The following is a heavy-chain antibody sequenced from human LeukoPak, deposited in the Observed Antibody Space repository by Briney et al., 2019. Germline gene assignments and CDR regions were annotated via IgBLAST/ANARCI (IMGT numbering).Heavy chain of an antibody. V-gene: IGHV1-8*01. J-gene: IGHJ4*02. Sequence: ASVKVSCKASGYTFTTYDINWVRQATEQGLEWMGWMNPHSGNTGYAQKFQGRVAMTRDTSISTAYMELSNLTSDDTAVYYCTRKPFPGNYWGQGTLVTVSS. CDR3: TRKPFPGNY. CDR2: MNPHSGNT. CDR1: GYTFTTYD. D-gene: IGHD3-10*01.